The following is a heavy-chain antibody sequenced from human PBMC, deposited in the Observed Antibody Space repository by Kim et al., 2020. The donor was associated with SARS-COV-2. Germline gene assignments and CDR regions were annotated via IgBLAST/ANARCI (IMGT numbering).Heavy chain of an antibody. J-gene: IGHJ6*02. V-gene: IGHV3-48*02. D-gene: IGHD2-21*01. CDR1: GFTFSSYS. Sequence: GGSLRLSCAASGFTFSSYSMNWVRQAPGKGLEWVSYISSSSSTIYYADSVKGRFTISRDNAKNSLYLQMNSLRDEDTAVYYCARDRDIVVVSAIFLDIDHEYGMDIWGQGTTVTVSS. CDR3: ARDRDIVVVSAIFLDIDHEYGMDI. CDR2: ISSSSSTI.